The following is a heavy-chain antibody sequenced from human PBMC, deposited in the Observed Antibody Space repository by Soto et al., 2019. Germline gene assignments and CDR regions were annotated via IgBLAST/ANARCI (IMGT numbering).Heavy chain of an antibody. CDR1: GDSIISSDFY. D-gene: IGHD3-3*02. J-gene: IGHJ5*02. Sequence: SETLSLTCTVYGDSIISSDFYWGWVRQPPGKGLGWIGSIFYLGSSYYNPSLKSRVTMSVDTSKNQFSLRLRSVTAADTALYFCARHSLALRKNNWFDPWGQGIMVTVSS. CDR3: ARHSLALRKNNWFDP. CDR2: IFYLGSS. V-gene: IGHV4-39*01.